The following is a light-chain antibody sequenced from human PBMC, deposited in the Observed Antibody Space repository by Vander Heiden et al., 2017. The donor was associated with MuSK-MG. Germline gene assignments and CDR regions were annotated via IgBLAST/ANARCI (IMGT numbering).Light chain of an antibody. J-gene: IGKJ3*01. CDR2: AVP. CDR1: QGFRQD. V-gene: IGKV1-27*01. CDR3: QKYYDAPIFT. Sequence: DIQMTQSPSSLSASVGDRVTNTRRARQGFRQDLVWFQQKTGKVPKLLIYAVPTWQTGVPSRFSGGGSGADFTLTITSLLPEDVATYYCQKYYDAPIFTFGAGTRVDIK.